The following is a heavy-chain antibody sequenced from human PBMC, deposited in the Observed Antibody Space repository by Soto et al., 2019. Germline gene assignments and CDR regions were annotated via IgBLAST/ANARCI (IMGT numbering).Heavy chain of an antibody. V-gene: IGHV4-38-2*01. J-gene: IGHJ4*02. CDR2: IYHSGST. CDR1: GYSISSGYY. D-gene: IGHD4-17*01. CDR3: ARADHYGDSRFDY. Sequence: SESLSLTCAVSGYSISSGYYWGWIRQPPGKGLEWIGSIYHSGSTYYNPSLKSRVTISVDTSKNQFSLKLSSVTAADTAVYYCARADHYGDSRFDYWGQGTLVTVSS.